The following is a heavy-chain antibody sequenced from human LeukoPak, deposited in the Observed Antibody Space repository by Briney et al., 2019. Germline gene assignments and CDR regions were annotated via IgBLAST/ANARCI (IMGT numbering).Heavy chain of an antibody. CDR3: AREDCSGGSCDWNNWFDP. V-gene: IGHV3-74*01. Sequence: PGGSPRLSCAASGFSFSNFWMHWVRQAPGKGPVWVSRINSDGSSTTYADSVKGRFIISRDNAKNTLYLQMNSLRAEDTAVYYCAREDCSGGSCDWNNWFDPWGQGTLVTVSS. CDR1: GFSFSNFW. J-gene: IGHJ5*02. CDR2: INSDGSST. D-gene: IGHD2-15*01.